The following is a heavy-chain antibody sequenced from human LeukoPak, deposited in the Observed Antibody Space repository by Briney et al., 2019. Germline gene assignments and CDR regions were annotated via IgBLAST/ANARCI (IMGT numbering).Heavy chain of an antibody. CDR1: GYTFTSYG. D-gene: IGHD3-10*01. J-gene: IGHJ6*03. CDR3: ARGNYYGSGISDYYYMDV. Sequence: ASVKVSCKASGYTFTSYGISWVRQAPGQGLEWMGWISAYNGNTNYAQKLQGRVTMTRNTSISTAYMELSSLRSEDTAVYYCARGNYYGSGISDYYYMDVWGKGTTVTISS. V-gene: IGHV1-18*01. CDR2: ISAYNGNT.